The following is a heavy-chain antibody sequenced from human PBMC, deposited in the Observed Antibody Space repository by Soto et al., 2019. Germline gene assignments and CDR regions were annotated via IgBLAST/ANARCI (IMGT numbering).Heavy chain of an antibody. CDR3: ARGTPSPLIVRSRSGPWFDP. V-gene: IGHV4-61*01. D-gene: IGHD1-26*01. CDR2: MDYGGRT. CDR1: GCSLDGGFYY. Sequence: SVTLCLTCHVAGCSLDGGFYYLRWVIPRPWKGLELIGDMDYGGRTNYNPSLKSRVTISVDTSKMQVSLKLSSVTAADTAVYFCARGTPSPLIVRSRSGPWFDPWGKRPLVT. J-gene: IGHJ5*02.